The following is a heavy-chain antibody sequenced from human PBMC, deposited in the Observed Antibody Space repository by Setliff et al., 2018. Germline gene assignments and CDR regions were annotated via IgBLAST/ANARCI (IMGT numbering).Heavy chain of an antibody. J-gene: IGHJ6*03. Sequence: PSETLSLTCTVSGGSVGSDFSYWTWIRQPAGKGPEWIGQIYTTWSTNYNPSLRSRATISLDASKNQFSLSLTSVTVADTAVYYCARVTGFFYVDAWGKGTTVTVSS. CDR1: GGSVGSDFSY. CDR3: ARVTGFFYVDA. CDR2: IYTTWST. V-gene: IGHV4-61*09.